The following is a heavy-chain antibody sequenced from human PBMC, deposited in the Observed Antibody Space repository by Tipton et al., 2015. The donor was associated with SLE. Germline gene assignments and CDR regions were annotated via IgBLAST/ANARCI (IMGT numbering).Heavy chain of an antibody. D-gene: IGHD3-16*02. V-gene: IGHV1-18*01. CDR2: ISAYNGNT. J-gene: IGHJ3*02. CDR1: GYTFISYG. CDR3: ARGDYDYIWGSYRYGFDI. Sequence: QSGPEVKKPGASVKVSCKASGYTFISYGISWVRQAPGQGLEWMGWISAYNGNTKYAQKFQDRATMTTDTPTSTAYMELRSLRFDDTAVYYCARGDYDYIWGSYRYGFDIWGQGTMVTVSS.